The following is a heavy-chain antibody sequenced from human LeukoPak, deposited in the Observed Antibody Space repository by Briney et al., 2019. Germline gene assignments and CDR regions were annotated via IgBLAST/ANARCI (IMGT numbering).Heavy chain of an antibody. V-gene: IGHV3-66*01. Sequence: GGSLRLSCAASGFTVSSNYMSWVRQAPGKGLEWVSVIYSGGSTYYADSVKGRFTISRDNSKNTLYLQMNSLRAEDTAVYYCAKSVLGITMVRGAQSWFDPWGQGTLVTVSS. CDR1: GFTVSSNY. D-gene: IGHD3-10*01. CDR2: IYSGGST. J-gene: IGHJ5*02. CDR3: AKSVLGITMVRGAQSWFDP.